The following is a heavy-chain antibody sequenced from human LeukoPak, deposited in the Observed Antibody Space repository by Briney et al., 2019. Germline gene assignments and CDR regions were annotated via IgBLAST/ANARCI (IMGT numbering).Heavy chain of an antibody. V-gene: IGHV3-74*01. CDR1: GFTFTNYM. D-gene: IGHD3-10*01. CDR2: VKRDGSST. J-gene: IGHJ4*02. Sequence: PGESLTLSWLADGFTFTNYMIACVRQAPGKWLVWVSTVKRDGSSTGYADSVKGRFTTSRDNAEKTVFLQLHSLRAEDTAVYYCTRGHPGKLDYWGQGTLVTVSS. CDR3: TRGHPGKLDY.